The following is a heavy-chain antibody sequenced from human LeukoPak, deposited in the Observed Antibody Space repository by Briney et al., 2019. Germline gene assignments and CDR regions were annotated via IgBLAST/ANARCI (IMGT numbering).Heavy chain of an antibody. J-gene: IGHJ3*02. CDR2: IYSGGST. D-gene: IGHD2-2*02. V-gene: IGHV3-53*01. CDR1: GFTVSSNY. Sequence: GESLRLSCAASGFTVSSNYMSWVRQAPGKGLEWVAVIYSGGSTYYADSVKGRFTISRDNSKNTLYLQMNSLRAEDTAVYYCAREGYCSSTSCYTLGDAFDIWGQGTMVTVSS. CDR3: AREGYCSSTSCYTLGDAFDI.